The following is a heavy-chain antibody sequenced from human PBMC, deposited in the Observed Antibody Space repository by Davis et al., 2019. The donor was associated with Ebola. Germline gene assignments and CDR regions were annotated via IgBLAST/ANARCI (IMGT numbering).Heavy chain of an antibody. CDR1: GFPFSNYA. D-gene: IGHD6-19*01. V-gene: IGHV3-30*04. CDR3: ARAVPGKEGLDY. J-gene: IGHJ4*02. CDR2: TSHDGTTT. Sequence: PGGSLRLSCAASGFPFSNYAMHWVRQAPDKGLEWVAVTSHDGTTTYYEDSVKGRFTISRDNSKNMLFLQLNRLRSEDTAVYFCARAVPGKEGLDYWGQGTLVTVYS.